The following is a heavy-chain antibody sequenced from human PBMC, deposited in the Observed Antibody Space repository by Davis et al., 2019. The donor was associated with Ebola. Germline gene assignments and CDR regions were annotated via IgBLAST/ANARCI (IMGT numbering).Heavy chain of an antibody. CDR2: ISVSGGAT. J-gene: IGHJ4*02. CDR3: ATLAADSPSPGIY. D-gene: IGHD6-13*01. CDR1: GFTFSSYS. V-gene: IGHV3-23*01. Sequence: GESLKISCAASGFTFSSYSMNWVRQAPGKGPEWVSGISVSGGATYYADSVKGRFTISRDNSKNTLYLQMNSLRAEDTAVYYCATLAADSPSPGIYWGQGTLVTVSS.